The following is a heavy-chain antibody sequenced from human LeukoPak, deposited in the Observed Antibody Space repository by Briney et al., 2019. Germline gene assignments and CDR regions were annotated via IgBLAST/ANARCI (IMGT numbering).Heavy chain of an antibody. CDR2: VSSAGYTS. CDR1: GFTFSGDW. D-gene: IGHD3-16*01. CDR3: ARSYQGFDY. V-gene: IGHV3-74*01. Sequence: GGSLRLSCAASGFTFSGDWMHWVRQAPGKGLVWVSHVSSAGYTSRYADSVKGRFTISRDNAKNTLYLQMNSLRAEDTAVYYCARSYQGFDYWGQGTLVTVSS. J-gene: IGHJ4*02.